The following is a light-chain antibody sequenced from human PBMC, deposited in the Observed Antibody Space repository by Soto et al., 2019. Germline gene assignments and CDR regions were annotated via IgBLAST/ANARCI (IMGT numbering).Light chain of an antibody. V-gene: IGKV4-1*01. J-gene: IGKJ1*01. CDR3: QQYYSTTWT. CDR1: QSVFYSSNNKNY. Sequence: DIVMTQSPDSLAVSLGERATINCKSSQSVFYSSNNKNYLAWYQQKPGQPPKLLIYWASTRESGVPDRFSGSGSVTDFTLTIISLQAEDLAVYYCQQYYSTTWTFGQGTKVEIK. CDR2: WAS.